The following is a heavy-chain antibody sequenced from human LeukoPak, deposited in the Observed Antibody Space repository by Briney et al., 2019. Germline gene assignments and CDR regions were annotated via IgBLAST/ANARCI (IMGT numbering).Heavy chain of an antibody. CDR1: GYTFTSYY. CDR2: INPNNGAT. V-gene: IGHV1-2*02. J-gene: IGHJ4*02. CDR3: ARDLTTYSPDVVY. Sequence: ASVNVSCKTSGYTFTSYYMHWLRQAPGQGLEWMGWINPNNGATHYAQKFQGRVTLTRDTSISTVYMELSRLTSDDTAVYYCARDLTTYSPDVVYWGLGTLVTVSS. D-gene: IGHD1-26*01.